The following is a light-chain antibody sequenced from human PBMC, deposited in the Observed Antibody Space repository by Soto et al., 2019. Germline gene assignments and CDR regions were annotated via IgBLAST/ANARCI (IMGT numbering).Light chain of an antibody. Sequence: SYELTQPPSVSVSPGQTASITCSGDKLGDKYACWYQQKPGQSPVLVIHEDTKRPSGIPERFSGSNSGNTATLTISGTQAMDEADYYCQAWDSRVVFGGGTKLTVL. J-gene: IGLJ2*01. CDR3: QAWDSRVV. CDR2: EDT. V-gene: IGLV3-1*01. CDR1: KLGDKY.